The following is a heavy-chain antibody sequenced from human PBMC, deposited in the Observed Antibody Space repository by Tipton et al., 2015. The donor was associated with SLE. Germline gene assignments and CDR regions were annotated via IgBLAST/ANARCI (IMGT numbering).Heavy chain of an antibody. V-gene: IGHV4-4*07. CDR2: LYTSGTT. CDR1: GVSISNYY. J-gene: IGHJ4*02. Sequence: TLSLTCSVSGVSISNYYGSWIRQPAGKGLEWIGRLYTSGTTNYNPSLKSRVTMSLHTSTNQFSLQLNSVTAADTAVYYCARAGGSGWPQHDYWGPGTLVTVSS. CDR3: ARAGGSGWPQHDY. D-gene: IGHD6-19*01.